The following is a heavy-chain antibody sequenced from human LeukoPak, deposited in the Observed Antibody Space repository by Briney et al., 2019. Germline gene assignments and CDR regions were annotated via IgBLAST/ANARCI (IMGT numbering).Heavy chain of an antibody. CDR1: GYTFTGYY. CDR3: ARVVRGYSSDDPFDY. D-gene: IGHD5-12*01. Sequence: GASVKVSCKASGYTFTGYYMHWVRQAPGQGLEWMGWINSNSGGTNYAQEFQGRVTMTRDTSISTAYMELSSLRSDDTAVYYCARVVRGYSSDDPFDYWGQGTLVTVSS. CDR2: INSNSGGT. V-gene: IGHV1-2*02. J-gene: IGHJ4*02.